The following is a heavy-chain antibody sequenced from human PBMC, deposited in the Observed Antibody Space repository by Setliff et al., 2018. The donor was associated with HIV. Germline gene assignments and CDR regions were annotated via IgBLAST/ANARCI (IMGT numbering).Heavy chain of an antibody. CDR3: ARPYDSLYG. J-gene: IGHJ4*02. V-gene: IGHV4-39*01. Sequence: SETLSLTCTVSGSSISNSDFYWGWIRQSPGKGLEWIGSIYYRGATYYNPTLQSRVTISADTSKNQFYLKLTPVTAADTAIYYCARPYDSLYGWGQGVLVTVSS. CDR1: GSSISNSDFY. D-gene: IGHD3-22*01. CDR2: IYYRGAT.